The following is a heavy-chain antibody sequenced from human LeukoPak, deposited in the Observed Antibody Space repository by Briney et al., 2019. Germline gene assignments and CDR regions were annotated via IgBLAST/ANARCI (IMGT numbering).Heavy chain of an antibody. J-gene: IGHJ4*02. CDR3: AREGRVSGYDFDC. V-gene: IGHV3-9*01. D-gene: IGHD5-12*01. CDR1: GFIFDDYV. CDR2: IGWKSGVI. Sequence: GGSLRLSCVASGFIFDDYVMHWVRQAPGKGLEWVSGIGWKSGVIAYADSVKGRFTISRDNAKNTLYLQMNSLRVEDTAVYYCAREGRVSGYDFDCWGQGTLVTVSS.